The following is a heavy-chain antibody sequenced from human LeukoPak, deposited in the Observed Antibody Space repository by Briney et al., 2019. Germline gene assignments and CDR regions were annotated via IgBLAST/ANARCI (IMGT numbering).Heavy chain of an antibody. J-gene: IGHJ4*02. CDR3: ARERYDCWSGGGFDY. V-gene: IGHV3-48*03. CDR1: GFTFSNYE. Sequence: GGSLRLSCAASGFTFSNYEMNWVRQAPGKGLEWVSYISSSGSTTYYADSVKGRFTFSRDHAKNSLYLQMNSLRAEDTAVYYCARERYDCWSGGGFDYWGQGTLVTVSS. CDR2: ISSSGSTT. D-gene: IGHD3-3*01.